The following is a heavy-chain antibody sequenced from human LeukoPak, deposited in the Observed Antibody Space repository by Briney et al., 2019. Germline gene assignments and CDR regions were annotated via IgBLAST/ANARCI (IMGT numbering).Heavy chain of an antibody. CDR1: GYTFTSYG. D-gene: IGHD3-3*01. CDR2: INPNGGST. J-gene: IGHJ6*03. CDR3: ARDHSNDFWSGSGPLYYMDV. V-gene: IGHV1-46*01. Sequence: GASVKVSCKASGYTFTSYGISWVRQAPGQGLEWMGIINPNGGSTSYSQNFQGRVTMSRDMSTSTIYVELSSLRSEDTAVYYCARDHSNDFWSGSGPLYYMDVWGKGTTVTVSS.